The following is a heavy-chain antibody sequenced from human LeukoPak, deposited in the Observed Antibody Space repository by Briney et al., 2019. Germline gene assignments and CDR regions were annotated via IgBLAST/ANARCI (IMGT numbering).Heavy chain of an antibody. CDR2: INPSGGST. J-gene: IGHJ5*02. Sequence: GASVKVSCKASGYTFTSYYMHWVRQAPGQGLEWMGIINPSGGSTSYAQKFQGRVTMTRDTSTSTVYMELSSLRSEDTAVYYCARDRRPCRYQLLQQQLVSPNTNWFDPWGQGTLVTVSS. V-gene: IGHV1-46*01. CDR1: GYTFTSYY. CDR3: ARDRRPCRYQLLQQQLVSPNTNWFDP. D-gene: IGHD6-13*01.